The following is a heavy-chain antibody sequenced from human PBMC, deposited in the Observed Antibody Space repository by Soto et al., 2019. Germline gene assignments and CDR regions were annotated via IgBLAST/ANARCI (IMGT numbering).Heavy chain of an antibody. CDR2: INTGNGNT. CDR1: GYSFTNYN. V-gene: IGHV1-3*04. D-gene: IGHD3-3*01. J-gene: IGHJ4*02. Sequence: QVHLVQSGAEVQQPGASMKVSCKASGYSFTNYNIHWVRQAPGQSLEWVGWINTGNGNTKYSAKFQDRVTLSRVTSANTAYMELNNLKSEDTAVYFCARLQRYVEGLPGGLDYWGQGTLVTVSS. CDR3: ARLQRYVEGLPGGLDY.